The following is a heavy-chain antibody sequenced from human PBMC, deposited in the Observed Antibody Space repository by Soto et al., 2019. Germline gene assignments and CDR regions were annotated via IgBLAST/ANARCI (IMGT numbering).Heavy chain of an antibody. CDR2: INAARHT. D-gene: IGHD2-2*01. J-gene: IGHJ3*02. V-gene: IGHV3-13*01. CDR3: TRTADFASTFDI. Sequence: EVQLVESGGGLVQPGGSLRLSCAASGFTFSNYDLHWVRQVTGKGLQWVANINAARHTYCPVSVKGRFTISRESAMTSVYLHITSLRAEDTAVYYGTRTADFASTFDIWGQGTVVTVSS. CDR1: GFTFSNYD.